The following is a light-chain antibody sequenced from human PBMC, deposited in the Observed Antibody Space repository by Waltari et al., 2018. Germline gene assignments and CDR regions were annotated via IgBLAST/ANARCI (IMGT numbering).Light chain of an antibody. Sequence: SYELTQPPSISVSPGQTARLTCSGEKLADKYVSWYQQKSGQSHTLVIYQDNKRPSGIPERFSGSNSWNTATLTISETQTFDEADFYCQAWDITTKVVFGGGTKLTVL. J-gene: IGLJ2*01. V-gene: IGLV3-1*01. CDR2: QDN. CDR3: QAWDITTKVV. CDR1: KLADKY.